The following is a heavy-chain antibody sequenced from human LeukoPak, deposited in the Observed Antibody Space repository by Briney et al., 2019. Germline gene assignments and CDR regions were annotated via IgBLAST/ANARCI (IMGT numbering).Heavy chain of an antibody. Sequence: GGSLRLSCAASGFTFTSYAMSWVRQASGKGLEWVSAITGSGRSTYYADSVKGRFTISRDNSKNTLYLQMKSLRAEDTALYYCAKLIVGTTEAGDWGQGTLVTVSS. V-gene: IGHV3-23*01. J-gene: IGHJ4*02. CDR3: AKLIVGTTEAGD. D-gene: IGHD1-26*01. CDR1: GFTFTSYA. CDR2: ITGSGRST.